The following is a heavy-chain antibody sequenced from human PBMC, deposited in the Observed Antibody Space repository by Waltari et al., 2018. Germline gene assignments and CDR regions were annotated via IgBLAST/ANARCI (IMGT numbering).Heavy chain of an antibody. J-gene: IGHJ4*02. CDR3: ARDYDFWSGFYTGPLDY. CDR1: GYSFTGYS. CDR2: ISPNSGAT. V-gene: IGHV1-2*02. D-gene: IGHD3-3*01. Sequence: QVQMVQSGAEVQNPGPSVRVSCEASGYSFTGYSSHWGRQAPGQGLEWVGWISPNSGATGFAQKFQGRVTVTRDTSTGTVYMELNSLRYDDTAVYYCARDYDFWSGFYTGPLDYWGQGTLVTVSS.